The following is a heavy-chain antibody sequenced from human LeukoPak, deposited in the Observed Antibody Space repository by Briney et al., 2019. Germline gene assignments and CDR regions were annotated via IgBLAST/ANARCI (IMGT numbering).Heavy chain of an antibody. CDR1: GFTFSSYW. V-gene: IGHV3-7*03. CDR2: IKTDGSEK. D-gene: IGHD2-15*01. Sequence: GGSLRLSCEASGFTFSSYWMSWVRQAPGKGLEWVANIKTDGSEKYYVDSVKGRFTISRDNAKNSLYLQMNSLRAEDTAVYYCARDPRGYCSGGSCYSFDYWGQGTLVTVSS. CDR3: ARDPRGYCSGGSCYSFDY. J-gene: IGHJ4*02.